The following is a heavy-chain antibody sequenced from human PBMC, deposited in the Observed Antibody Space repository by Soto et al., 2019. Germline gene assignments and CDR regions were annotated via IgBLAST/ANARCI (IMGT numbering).Heavy chain of an antibody. D-gene: IGHD6-19*01. CDR1: GDRVSSNSAA. J-gene: IGHJ6*01. CDR3: PRAGAEVKLAVAGYYYHGMEV. CDR2: TYYRSKWYN. V-gene: IGHV6-1*01. Sequence: PSPTLSLPCAISGDRVSSNSAAWNWTRQSPSRGLEWLGRTYYRSKWYNDYAVSVKSRITINPDTSKNQFSLQLNSVTPEDRAVYYCPRAGAEVKLAVAGYYYHGMEVWGQGTTVTV.